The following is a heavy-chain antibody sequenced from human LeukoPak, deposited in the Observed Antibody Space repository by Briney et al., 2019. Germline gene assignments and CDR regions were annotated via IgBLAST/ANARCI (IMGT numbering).Heavy chain of an antibody. CDR2: IYYSGST. CDR3: ARGLLWWGEGVAKMDV. CDR1: GGSISSYY. J-gene: IGHJ6*04. D-gene: IGHD3-10*01. Sequence: PSETLSLTCTVSGGSISSYYWSWIRQPPGKGLEWIGYIYYSGSTNYNPSLKSRVTISVDTSKNQFSLKLSSLTAARTAVDYGARGLLWWGEGVAKMDVWGKGTTVTISS. V-gene: IGHV4-59*01.